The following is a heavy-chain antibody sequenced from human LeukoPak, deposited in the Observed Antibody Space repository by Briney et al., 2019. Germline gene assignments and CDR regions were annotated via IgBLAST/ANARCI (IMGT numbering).Heavy chain of an antibody. CDR2: IKQDGSEK. CDR1: EFTFSSYW. CDR3: ARGGISSLGNVDY. D-gene: IGHD2-15*01. J-gene: IGHJ4*02. V-gene: IGHV3-7*01. Sequence: GGCLRLSCAASEFTFSSYWMSWVRQAPGKGLEWVANIKQDGSEKYYMDSVKGRFTISRDTAKNSLYMQKSSLRAADTAVYDCARGGISSLGNVDYGGKGTLVTASS.